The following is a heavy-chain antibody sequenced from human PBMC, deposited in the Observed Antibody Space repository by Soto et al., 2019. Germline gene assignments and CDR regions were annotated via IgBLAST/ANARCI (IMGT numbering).Heavy chain of an antibody. D-gene: IGHD2-8*01. CDR2: ISFDGSIK. Sequence: GGSLRLSCAASGFTFSLYPMHWVRQAPGKGLEWVAVISFDGSIKFYADSVKGRFTISKDDAQNTLYLQMNSLRVDDTAVYYCARCQRNGAMDVWGQGTTVTVSS. CDR3: ARCQRNGAMDV. J-gene: IGHJ6*02. V-gene: IGHV3-30*04. CDR1: GFTFSLYP.